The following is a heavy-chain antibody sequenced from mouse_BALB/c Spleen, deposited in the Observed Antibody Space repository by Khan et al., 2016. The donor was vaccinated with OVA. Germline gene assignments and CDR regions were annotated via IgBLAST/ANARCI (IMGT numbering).Heavy chain of an antibody. Sequence: EVELVESGGGLVQTGGSRKLSCAATGFTFSGFGMHWIRQAPEKGLEWVAYISSGSSSIYYADTVKGRFTISRDNPKNTLFLQMTSLRSEDTAMYYCGRTGYYYFDYWGQGTTLTVSS. CDR2: ISSGSSSI. V-gene: IGHV5-17*02. CDR3: GRTGYYYFDY. D-gene: IGHD2-3*01. CDR1: GFTFSGFG. J-gene: IGHJ2*01.